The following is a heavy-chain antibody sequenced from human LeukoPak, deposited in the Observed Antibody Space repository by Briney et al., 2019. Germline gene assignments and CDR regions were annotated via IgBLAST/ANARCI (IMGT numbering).Heavy chain of an antibody. CDR1: GFTFSSYA. D-gene: IGHD6-13*01. J-gene: IGHJ4*02. Sequence: PGGSLRLSCAASGFTFSSYAMHWVRQAPGKGLEWVSSISSSSSYIYYADSVKGRFTISRDNAKNSLYLQMNSLRAEDTAVYYCARGDSSWSFDYWGQGTLVTVSS. CDR2: ISSSSSYI. CDR3: ARGDSSWSFDY. V-gene: IGHV3-21*01.